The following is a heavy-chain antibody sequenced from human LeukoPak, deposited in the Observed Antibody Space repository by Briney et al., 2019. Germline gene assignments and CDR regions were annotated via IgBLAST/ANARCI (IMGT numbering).Heavy chain of an antibody. CDR3: AREQIFGVVIIKSYFDY. Sequence: GGSLRLSCAASGFTFSSYWMSWVRQAPGKGLEWVANIKQDGSEKYYVDSVKGRFTISRDNAKNSLYLQVNSLRAEDRAVHYCAREQIFGVVIIKSYFDYWGQGTLVTVSS. CDR2: IKQDGSEK. J-gene: IGHJ4*02. D-gene: IGHD3-3*01. CDR1: GFTFSSYW. V-gene: IGHV3-7*01.